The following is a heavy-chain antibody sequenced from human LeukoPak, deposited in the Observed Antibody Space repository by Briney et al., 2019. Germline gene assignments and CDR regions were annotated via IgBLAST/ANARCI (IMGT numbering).Heavy chain of an antibody. D-gene: IGHD3-22*01. V-gene: IGHV3-23*01. CDR2: VSGSGGST. CDR1: GFTFSSYS. Sequence: GGSLRLSCAASGFTFSSYSMNWVRQAPGKGPEWVSSVSGSGGSTFYADSVKGRFTISRDNSKNTLYLQMNSLGAEDTAVYYCAKTMYYYDSSGYYYFQHWGQGTLVTVSS. J-gene: IGHJ1*01. CDR3: AKTMYYYDSSGYYYFQH.